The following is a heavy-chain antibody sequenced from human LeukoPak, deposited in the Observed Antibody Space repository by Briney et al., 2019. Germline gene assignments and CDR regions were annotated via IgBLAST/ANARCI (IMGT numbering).Heavy chain of an antibody. J-gene: IGHJ4*02. Sequence: GVPLRLFCAASGFPFSIYSMNWLRHAPGKGLEWVSSISSSCSYIYYADSVKGRFTISRDNDKNSLYLQMNSLRAEDTAVYYCASGRYCSGGSCYMDYWGQGTLVTVSS. CDR2: ISSSCSYI. V-gene: IGHV3-21*01. CDR3: ASGRYCSGGSCYMDY. D-gene: IGHD2-15*01. CDR1: GFPFSIYS.